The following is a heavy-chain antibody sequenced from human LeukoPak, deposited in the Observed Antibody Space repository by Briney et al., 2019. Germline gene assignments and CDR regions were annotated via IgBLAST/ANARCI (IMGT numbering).Heavy chain of an antibody. J-gene: IGHJ4*02. D-gene: IGHD2-2*01. Sequence: ASLKVSFKASGYTFTDYYIHWVRQAPGQGLEWMGWINVNRGGTNYAQKFRGRVTMTRDTSISTAYMELSRLKSDDTAVYYCARIYCSSASCYYFDYWGQGTLVTVPS. CDR3: ARIYCSSASCYYFDY. CDR1: GYTFTDYY. V-gene: IGHV1-2*02. CDR2: INVNRGGT.